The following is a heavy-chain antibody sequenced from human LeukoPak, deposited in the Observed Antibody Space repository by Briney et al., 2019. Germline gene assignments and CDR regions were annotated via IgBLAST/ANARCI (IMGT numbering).Heavy chain of an antibody. CDR1: GLSLSSNN. J-gene: IGHJ2*01. CDR2: ISAGSGTV. CDR3: TRDLGLRRMI. V-gene: IGHV3-48*04. Sequence: GGSLSLSCAASGLSLSSNNIHWVRQTPGGGLEWLSYISAGSGTVFSADSVKGRFSISRDNASESLFLQMSSLRVEDTGVYYCTRDLGLRRMIWGRGTLVIVSS.